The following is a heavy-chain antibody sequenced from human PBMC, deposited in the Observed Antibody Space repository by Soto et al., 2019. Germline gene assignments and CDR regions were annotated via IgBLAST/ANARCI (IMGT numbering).Heavy chain of an antibody. D-gene: IGHD2-15*01. CDR3: ARVVAWWHTGGHWFGP. CDR1: GYTFTSYA. Sequence: ASVKVSCKASGYTFTSYAMHWVRQAPGQRLEWMGWINAGNGNTKYSQKFQGRVTITRDTSASTAYMELSSLRSEDTAVYYCARVVAWWHTGGHWFGPWGRRTMVTVSS. CDR2: INAGNGNT. V-gene: IGHV1-3*01. J-gene: IGHJ5*02.